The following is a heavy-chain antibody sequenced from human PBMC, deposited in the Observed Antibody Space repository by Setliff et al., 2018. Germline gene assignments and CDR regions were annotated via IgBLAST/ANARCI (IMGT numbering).Heavy chain of an antibody. CDR3: ARMSGFQYIDV. D-gene: IGHD3-3*01. Sequence: SETLSLTCAVSGGSISTDPYFWTWIRQHPVKGLEWIGYISYSGRTSYNPSLYSRITVSLDTSKNQFSLSLTSVTAEDTAVYYCARMSGFQYIDVWDKGTTVTVSS. CDR1: GGSISTDPYF. J-gene: IGHJ6*03. CDR2: ISYSGRT. V-gene: IGHV4-31*11.